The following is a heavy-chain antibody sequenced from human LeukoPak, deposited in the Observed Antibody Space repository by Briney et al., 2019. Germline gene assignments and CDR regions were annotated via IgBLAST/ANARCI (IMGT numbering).Heavy chain of an antibody. CDR3: ARDCRGGYFDY. Sequence: GGSLRLSCAASGFTFRSYWMSWVRQAPGKGLEWVANIKQDGSDKYYVDSVKGRFTISRDNAKNSLYLQMNSLRAEDTAVYYCARDCRGGYFDYWGQGTLVTVSS. J-gene: IGHJ4*02. D-gene: IGHD3-16*01. CDR2: IKQDGSDK. V-gene: IGHV3-7*01. CDR1: GFTFRSYW.